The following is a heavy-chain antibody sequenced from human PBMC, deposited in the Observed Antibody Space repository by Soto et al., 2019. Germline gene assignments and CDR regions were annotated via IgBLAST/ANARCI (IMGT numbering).Heavy chain of an antibody. V-gene: IGHV4-39*01. CDR1: GVSIHNSHSF. J-gene: IGHJ5*02. CDR2: VNYSGST. D-gene: IGHD2-2*01. CDR3: ARGGSVVVVPAAPRDNWFDP. Sequence: SETLSLTCAVSGVSIHNSHSFWGWIRQPPGKGLELIGEVNYSGSTNYNPSLKSRVTISVDTSKNQFSLKLSSVTAADTAVYYCARGGSVVVVPAAPRDNWFDPWGQGTLVTSPQ.